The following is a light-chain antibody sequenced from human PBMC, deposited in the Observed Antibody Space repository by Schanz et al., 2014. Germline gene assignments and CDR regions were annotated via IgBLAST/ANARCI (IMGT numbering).Light chain of an antibody. CDR3: QQYNSYPWT. Sequence: DIQMTQSPSTLSASVGDRVTITCRPSQRISGWLAWYQQKPGKAPKLLIYDASKLESGVPSRFSGSRSGTEFTLTINSLQPDDFATYYCQQYNSYPWTFGQGTKVEIK. CDR2: DAS. J-gene: IGKJ1*01. V-gene: IGKV1-5*01. CDR1: QRISGW.